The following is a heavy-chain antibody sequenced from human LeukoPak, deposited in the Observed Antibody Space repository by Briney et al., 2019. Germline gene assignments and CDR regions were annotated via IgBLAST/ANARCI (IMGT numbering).Heavy chain of an antibody. CDR1: GDSISSSY. Sequence: SETLSLTCTVSGDSISSSYWSWIRQPPGKGLEWIGYIYHSGDTNSNPSLKSRVTISVDTSKNQFSLKLSSVAAADTAVYYCARHNFARPFDYWGQGTLVTVSS. V-gene: IGHV4-59*08. CDR2: IYHSGDT. CDR3: ARHNFARPFDY. D-gene: IGHD6-6*01. J-gene: IGHJ4*02.